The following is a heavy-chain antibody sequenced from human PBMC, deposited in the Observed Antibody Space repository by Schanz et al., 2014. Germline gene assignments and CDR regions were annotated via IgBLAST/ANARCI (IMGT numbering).Heavy chain of an antibody. CDR2: ISAYNGNT. Sequence: VQLVQSGAEVKRPGASVRVSCKASGYTFSSYSISWVRQAPGQGLEWMGRISAYNGNTNYAQKLQGRVTMTPDTITSTAFKELSSLRSEDTAVYYCARGGGPEDCFDIWGQGTILTVSS. D-gene: IGHD2-15*01. CDR3: ARGGGPEDCFDI. CDR1: GYTFSSYS. V-gene: IGHV1-18*01. J-gene: IGHJ3*02.